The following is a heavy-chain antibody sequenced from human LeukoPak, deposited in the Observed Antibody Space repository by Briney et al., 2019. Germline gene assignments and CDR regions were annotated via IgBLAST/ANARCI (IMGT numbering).Heavy chain of an antibody. CDR1: GFTFSSYD. CDR2: ISRSGGTI. CDR3: AKGRAPTALSALDL. D-gene: IGHD2-2*01. Sequence: PGGSLRLSCAASGFTFSSYDMNWIRQAPGKGLEWVSFISRSGGTIYYADSVKGRFAISRDNSHNTVYLQMNSLKADDAAVYYCAKGRAPTALSALDLWGRGTLVTVSS. V-gene: IGHV3-48*03. J-gene: IGHJ5*02.